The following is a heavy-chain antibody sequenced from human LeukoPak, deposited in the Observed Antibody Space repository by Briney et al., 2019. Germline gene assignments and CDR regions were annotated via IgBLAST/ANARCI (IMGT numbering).Heavy chain of an antibody. J-gene: IGHJ4*02. Sequence: GGSLRLSCAASGFTFSTYDLHWVRQAPGKGLEWVAVISYDGSNKYYADSVKGRFTISRDNSKNTLYLQMNSLTADDTAVYYCARDDRGIAAAGFLDYLRRGTMVTVSS. CDR3: ARDDRGIAAAGFLDY. D-gene: IGHD6-13*01. CDR2: ISYDGSNK. V-gene: IGHV3-30*19. CDR1: GFTFSTYD.